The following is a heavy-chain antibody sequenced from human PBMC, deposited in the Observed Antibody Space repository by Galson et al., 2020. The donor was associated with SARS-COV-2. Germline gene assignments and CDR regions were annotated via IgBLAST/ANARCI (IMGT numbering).Heavy chain of an antibody. Sequence: GESLKISCAASGFTFSSYAMHWVRQAPGKRLEWVAVISYDGSNKYYADSVKGRFTISRDNSKNTLYLQMNSLRAEDTAVYYCAAPAGQYYYGSGSNPEIWGRGTLVTVSS. V-gene: IGHV3-30-3*01. D-gene: IGHD3-10*01. J-gene: IGHJ2*01. CDR2: ISYDGSNK. CDR1: GFTFSSYA. CDR3: AAPAGQYYYGSGSNPEI.